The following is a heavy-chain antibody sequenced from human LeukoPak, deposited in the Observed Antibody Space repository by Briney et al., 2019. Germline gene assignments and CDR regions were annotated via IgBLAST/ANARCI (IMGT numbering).Heavy chain of an antibody. CDR2: INANSGTT. D-gene: IGHD6-19*01. CDR3: AKPISGGLAVTADWFHP. J-gene: IGHJ5*01. V-gene: IGHV3-23*01. CDR1: GFAFSVYA. Sequence: GGSLRLSCSASGFAFSVYAMSWLRQPPGKGLEWVSTINANSGTTSYAASVRGRFTISRDNSKNTLYLQLNTLRADDSATYYCAKPISGGLAVTADWFHPWGQGTLVVVSS.